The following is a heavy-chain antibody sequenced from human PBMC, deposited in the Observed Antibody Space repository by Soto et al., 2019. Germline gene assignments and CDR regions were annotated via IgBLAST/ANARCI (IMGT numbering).Heavy chain of an antibody. V-gene: IGHV1-18*04. Sequence: ASVKVSCKASGYTFTSYGISWVRQAPGQGLEWMGWISAYNGNTNYAQKLQGRVTMTTDTSTSTAYMELRSLRSDDTAVYYCARARSSSGWYPTYFDYWGQGTLVTSPQ. J-gene: IGHJ4*02. D-gene: IGHD6-19*01. CDR3: ARARSSSGWYPTYFDY. CDR1: GYTFTSYG. CDR2: ISAYNGNT.